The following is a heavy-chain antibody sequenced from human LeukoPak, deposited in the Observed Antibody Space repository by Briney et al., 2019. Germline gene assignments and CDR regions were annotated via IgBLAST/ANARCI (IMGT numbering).Heavy chain of an antibody. D-gene: IGHD5-18*01. CDR2: ISAYNGNT. V-gene: IGHV1-18*01. J-gene: IGHJ6*02. CDR3: AGAWGAMVSPHYYYYGMDV. CDR1: GYTFTSYG. Sequence: ASVKVSCKASGYTFTSYGISWVRQAPGQGLEWMGWISAYNGNTNYAQKLQGRVTMTTDPSTSTAYMELRSLRSDDTAVYYCAGAWGAMVSPHYYYYGMDVWGQGTTVTVSS.